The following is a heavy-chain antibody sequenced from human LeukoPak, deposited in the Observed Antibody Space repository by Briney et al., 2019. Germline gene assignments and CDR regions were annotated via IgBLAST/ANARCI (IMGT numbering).Heavy chain of an antibody. V-gene: IGHV4-59*11. CDR2: ISHIGRT. D-gene: IGHD4-17*01. Sequence: PSETLSLTCAVSGDSFTSHYWTWIRQSPGTGLEWIGYISHIGRTNYNPSLKSRVTISIDTSKNQFSLKLRSVTAADTAVYYCARDLVTVTKGFDIWGQGTMVSVSS. CDR3: ARDLVTVTKGFDI. J-gene: IGHJ3*02. CDR1: GDSFTSHY.